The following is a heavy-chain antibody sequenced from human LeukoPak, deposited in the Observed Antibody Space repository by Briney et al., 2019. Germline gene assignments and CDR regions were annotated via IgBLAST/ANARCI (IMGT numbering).Heavy chain of an antibody. V-gene: IGHV3-21*01. CDR1: GFTFSSYS. J-gene: IGHJ4*02. CDR2: ISSSSSYI. Sequence: GGSLRLSCAASGFTFSSYSMNWVRQAPGKGLEWVSSISSSSSYIYYADSVKGRFTISRDNAKNSLYLQMNSLRAEDTAVYYCARGESKRFLEWLLFDYWGQGTLVTVSS. CDR3: ARGESKRFLEWLLFDY. D-gene: IGHD3-3*01.